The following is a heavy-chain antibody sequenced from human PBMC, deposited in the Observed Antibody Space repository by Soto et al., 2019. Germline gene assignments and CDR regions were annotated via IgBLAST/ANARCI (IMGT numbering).Heavy chain of an antibody. CDR3: ARGSSSSYCSGGSCYSGAPRHYYGMDV. J-gene: IGHJ6*02. V-gene: IGHV3-21*01. Sequence: GGSLRLSCAASGFSFSTYSMNWVRQAPGKGLEWVADITTSSSFRFYADSVKGRFTISRDDAKNSLYLQMNSLRAEDTAVYYCARGSSSSYCSGGSCYSGAPRHYYGMDVWGQGTTVTVSS. CDR1: GFSFSTYS. CDR2: ITTSSSFR. D-gene: IGHD2-15*01.